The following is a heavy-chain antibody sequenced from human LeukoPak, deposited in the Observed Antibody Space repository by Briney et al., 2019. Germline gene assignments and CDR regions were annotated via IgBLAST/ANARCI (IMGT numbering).Heavy chain of an antibody. Sequence: EASVKVSCKASGYTFTSYDINWVRQATGQGLEWMGWINPNSGGTNYAQKFQGRVTMTRDTSISTAYLELTRLTSDDTAVYYCARDIPYSSSSPGNWFDPWGQGTLLTVSS. CDR3: ARDIPYSSSSPGNWFDP. CDR1: GYTFTSYD. D-gene: IGHD6-6*01. J-gene: IGHJ5*02. CDR2: INPNSGGT. V-gene: IGHV1-2*02.